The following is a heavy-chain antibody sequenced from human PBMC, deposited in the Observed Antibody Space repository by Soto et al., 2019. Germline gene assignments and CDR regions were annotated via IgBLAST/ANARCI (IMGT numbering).Heavy chain of an antibody. V-gene: IGHV3-23*01. CDR2: ISGSGGST. CDR1: GFTFSSYA. J-gene: IGHJ3*02. D-gene: IGHD2-15*01. CDR3: VKDQHCSGGSCRDAFDI. Sequence: GGSLRLSCAASGFTFSSYAMSWVRQAPGKGLEWVSGISGSGGSTYYADSVKGRFTISRDNSKNTLYLQMNSLRAEDTAVYYCVKDQHCSGGSCRDAFDIWGQGTKVTVSS.